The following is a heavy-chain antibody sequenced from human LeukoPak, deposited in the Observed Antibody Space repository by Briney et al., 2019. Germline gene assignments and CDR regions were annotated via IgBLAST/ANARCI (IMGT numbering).Heavy chain of an antibody. CDR2: INSDGSST. D-gene: IGHD3-22*01. CDR1: GFTFSSYW. Sequence: GGSLRLSCAASGFTFSSYWMHWVRQAPGKGLVWVSRINSDGSSTSYADSVKGRFTISRDNAKNTLYLQMNSLRAEDTALYYCARGYYYDSSDPIPFDIWGQGAMVTVSS. V-gene: IGHV3-74*01. CDR3: ARGYYYDSSDPIPFDI. J-gene: IGHJ3*02.